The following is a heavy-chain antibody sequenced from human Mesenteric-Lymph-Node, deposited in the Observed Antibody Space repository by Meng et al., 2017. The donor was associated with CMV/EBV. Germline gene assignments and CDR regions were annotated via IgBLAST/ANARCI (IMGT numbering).Heavy chain of an antibody. J-gene: IGHJ4*02. CDR2: IYYTGST. Sequence: SETLSLTCSVSGGSITGHYGTWIRQPPGKGLEWIGYIYYTGSTNYNPSLKSRVTISLDTSKNQFSLKLSSVTAADTAMYYCARVETSRFQFWGQGTLVTVSS. D-gene: IGHD3-3*01. V-gene: IGHV4-59*08. CDR3: ARVETSRFQF. CDR1: GGSITGHY.